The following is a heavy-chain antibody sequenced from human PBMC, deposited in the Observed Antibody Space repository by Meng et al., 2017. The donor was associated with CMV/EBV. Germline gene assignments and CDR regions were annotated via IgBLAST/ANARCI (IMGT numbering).Heavy chain of an antibody. CDR3: AKERIIWARVSVDAFDI. J-gene: IGHJ3*02. Sequence: GESLKISCAASGFTFSSYSMNWVRQAPGKGLEWVSSISSSSSYIYYADSVKGRFTISRDNAKNSLYLQMNSLRAEDTAVYYGAKERIIWARVSVDAFDIWGQGTMVTVSS. V-gene: IGHV3-21*01. D-gene: IGHD3-16*01. CDR1: GFTFSSYS. CDR2: ISSSSSYI.